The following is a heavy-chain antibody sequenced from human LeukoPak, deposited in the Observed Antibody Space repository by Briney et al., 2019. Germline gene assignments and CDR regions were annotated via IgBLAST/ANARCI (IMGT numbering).Heavy chain of an antibody. J-gene: IGHJ6*02. Sequence: ASVKVSCKASGYTFTSYYMHWVRQAPGQGLEWMGIINPSGGSTSYAQKFQGRVTMTRDTSTSTVYMELSSLRSEDTAVYYCALGYCSSTSCYGLSPGLYYYYYGMDVWGQGTTVTVSS. CDR1: GYTFTSYY. V-gene: IGHV1-46*01. D-gene: IGHD2-2*01. CDR2: INPSGGST. CDR3: ALGYCSSTSCYGLSPGLYYYYYGMDV.